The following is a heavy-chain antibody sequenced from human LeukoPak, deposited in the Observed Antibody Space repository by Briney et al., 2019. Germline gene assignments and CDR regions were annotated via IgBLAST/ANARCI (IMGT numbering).Heavy chain of an antibody. D-gene: IGHD6-13*01. Sequence: GGSLRLSCAASGFTFSSYAMSWVRQAPGKGLEWVSAISGSGGSTYYADSVKGRFTISRDNSKNTLYLQMNSLRAEDTAVYYCARDGIHSSSWYYYYYMDVWGKGTTVTVSS. J-gene: IGHJ6*03. CDR3: ARDGIHSSSWYYYYYMDV. CDR2: ISGSGGST. V-gene: IGHV3-23*01. CDR1: GFTFSSYA.